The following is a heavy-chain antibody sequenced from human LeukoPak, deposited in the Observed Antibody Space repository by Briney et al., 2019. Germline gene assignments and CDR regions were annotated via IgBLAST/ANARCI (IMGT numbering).Heavy chain of an antibody. CDR3: ARVRSGYSYGLDY. CDR2: IYYSGST. Sequence: SETLSLTCTVSGGSISSYYWSWIRQPPGKGLEWIGYIYYSGSTNYNPSLKSRVTISVDTSKNQFSLKLSSVTAADTAVYYCARVRSGYSYGLDYWGQGTLVTVPS. CDR1: GGSISSYY. V-gene: IGHV4-59*08. J-gene: IGHJ4*02. D-gene: IGHD5-18*01.